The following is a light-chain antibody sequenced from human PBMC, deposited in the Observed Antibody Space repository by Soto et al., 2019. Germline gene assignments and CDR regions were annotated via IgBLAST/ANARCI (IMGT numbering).Light chain of an antibody. J-gene: IGKJ2*01. Sequence: EIVITQAPSTLSASPGERATLSCRASQSVSSNLAWYQQKPGQAPRLLTYGASTRATGIPARFSGSGSWTEFTLTIRSLQSDDLAAYYCQQYNNWPILNYTLGQGTKVDIK. V-gene: IGKV3-15*01. CDR1: QSVSSN. CDR3: QQYNNWPILNYT. CDR2: GAS.